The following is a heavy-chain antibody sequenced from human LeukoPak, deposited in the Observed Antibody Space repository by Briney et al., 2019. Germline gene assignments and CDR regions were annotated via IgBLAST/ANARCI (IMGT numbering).Heavy chain of an antibody. CDR3: ARWAAGDAFDI. D-gene: IGHD6-13*01. CDR2: TSAYNGNT. Sequence: ASVKVSCKASGYTFTSYGLSWVRQAPGQGLEWMGWTSAYNGNTNYAQKLQGRATMTTDTSTSTAYMELRSLRSDDKAVYYCARWAAGDAFDIRGQGTMVTVSS. J-gene: IGHJ3*02. V-gene: IGHV1-18*01. CDR1: GYTFTSYG.